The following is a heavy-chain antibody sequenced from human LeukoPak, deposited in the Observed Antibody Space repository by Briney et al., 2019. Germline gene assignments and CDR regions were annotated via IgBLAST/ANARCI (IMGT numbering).Heavy chain of an antibody. V-gene: IGHV3-30*04. Sequence: PGGSLRLSCAASGFTFSSYAMHWVRQAPGKGLEWVAVISYDGSNKYYADSVKGRFTISRDNSKNTLYLQMNSLRAEDTAVYYCASAMVAFGGVIGKRDYWGQGTLVTVSS. J-gene: IGHJ4*02. CDR2: ISYDGSNK. CDR1: GFTFSSYA. D-gene: IGHD3-16*02. CDR3: ASAMVAFGGVIGKRDY.